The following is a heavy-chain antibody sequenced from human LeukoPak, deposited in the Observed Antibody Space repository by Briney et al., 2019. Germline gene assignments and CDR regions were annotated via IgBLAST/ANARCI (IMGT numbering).Heavy chain of an antibody. V-gene: IGHV1-69*13. J-gene: IGHJ6*03. Sequence: SVKVSCKASGGTFSSYAISWVRQAPGQGLEWMGGIIPIFGTANYAQKFQGRVTITADESTSTAYMELSSLRSEDTAVYYCAYRLGQSGSYYYYMDVWGKGTTVTISS. CDR2: IIPIFGTA. CDR1: GGTFSSYA. D-gene: IGHD4-11*01. CDR3: AYRLGQSGSYYYYMDV.